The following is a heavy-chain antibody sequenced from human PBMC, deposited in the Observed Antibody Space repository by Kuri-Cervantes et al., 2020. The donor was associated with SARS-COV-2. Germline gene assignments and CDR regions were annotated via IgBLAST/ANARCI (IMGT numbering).Heavy chain of an antibody. V-gene: IGHV1-2*02. CDR3: ARARGPRVVLAAAGIKYYFDY. CDR2: INPNSGGT. J-gene: IGHJ4*02. Sequence: ASVKVSCKASGYSFTSYGISWVRQAPGQGLEWMGWINPNSGGTNYAQKFQGRVTMTRDTSISTAYMELSRLRSDDTAVYYCARARGPRVVLAAAGIKYYFDYWGQGTLVTVSS. D-gene: IGHD6-13*01. CDR1: GYSFTSYG.